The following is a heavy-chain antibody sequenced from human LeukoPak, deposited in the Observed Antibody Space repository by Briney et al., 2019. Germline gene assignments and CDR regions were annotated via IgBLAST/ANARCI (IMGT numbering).Heavy chain of an antibody. CDR1: GFTFSSYA. Sequence: GRSLRLSCAASGFTFSSYAMHWVRQAPGKGLEWVAVISYDGSNKYYADSVKGRFTISRDNSKNTLYLQMNSLRAEDTAVYYCGREIPSGSYAPDYWGQGILVIVSS. J-gene: IGHJ4*02. D-gene: IGHD1-26*01. CDR2: ISYDGSNK. CDR3: GREIPSGSYAPDY. V-gene: IGHV3-30*04.